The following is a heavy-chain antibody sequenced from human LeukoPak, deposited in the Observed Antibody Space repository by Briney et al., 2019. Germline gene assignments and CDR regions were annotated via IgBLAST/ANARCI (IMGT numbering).Heavy chain of an antibody. Sequence: PSETLSLTCTVSGGSISSSSYSWGCVRQPPGKGLEWIGTIYYTGTTFYNPSLKSRVTISVDTSKNQFALKLTSVTAADTAVYYCARRHGLGSYIGYWGQGTLVTVSS. D-gene: IGHD3-10*01. V-gene: IGHV4-39*01. CDR1: GGSISSSSYS. CDR3: ARRHGLGSYIGY. CDR2: IYYTGTT. J-gene: IGHJ4*02.